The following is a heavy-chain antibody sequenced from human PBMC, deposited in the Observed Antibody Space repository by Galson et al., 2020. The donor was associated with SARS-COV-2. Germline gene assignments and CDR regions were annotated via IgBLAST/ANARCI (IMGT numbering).Heavy chain of an antibody. CDR2: FDPGANEI. CDR3: ATVGCSGGHCPSKYYYCLGV. Sequence: ASVKVSCKMSGSTLSALSMHWVRQAPGKPLEWVGGFDPGANEILYAPKFQGRVSITEDKITDTAFLWLRNLRPEDTAVYYCATVGCSGGHCPSKYYYCLGVWGQGTPVTVSS. J-gene: IGHJ6*02. D-gene: IGHD2-21*02. V-gene: IGHV1-24*01. CDR1: GSTLSALS.